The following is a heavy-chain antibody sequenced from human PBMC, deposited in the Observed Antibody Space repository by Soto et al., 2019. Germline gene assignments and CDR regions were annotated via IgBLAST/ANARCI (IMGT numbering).Heavy chain of an antibody. Sequence: GESLKISCKGSGYSFTSYWIGWVRQMPGKGLEWMGIIYPGDSDTRYSPSFHGQVTISADKSISTAYLQWSSLKASDTAMYYCARQGMVYAIPYGMDVWGQGTTVTVSS. V-gene: IGHV5-51*01. J-gene: IGHJ6*02. CDR1: GYSFTSYW. CDR3: ARQGMVYAIPYGMDV. D-gene: IGHD2-8*01. CDR2: IYPGDSDT.